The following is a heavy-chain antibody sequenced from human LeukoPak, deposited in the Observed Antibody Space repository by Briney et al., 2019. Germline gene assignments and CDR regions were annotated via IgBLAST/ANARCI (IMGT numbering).Heavy chain of an antibody. CDR3: ASGYCTNGVCYEDAFDI. J-gene: IGHJ3*02. V-gene: IGHV4-38-2*01. CDR1: GYSISSGYY. Sequence: SETLSLTCAVSGYSISSGYYWGWIRQPPGKGLEWIGSIYHSGSTYYNPSLKSRVTIPVDTSKNQFSLKLSSVTAADTAVYYCASGYCTNGVCYEDAFDIWGQGTMVTVSS. CDR2: IYHSGST. D-gene: IGHD2-8*01.